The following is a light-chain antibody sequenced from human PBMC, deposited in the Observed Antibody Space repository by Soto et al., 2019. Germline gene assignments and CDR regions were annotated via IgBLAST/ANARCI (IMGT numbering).Light chain of an antibody. J-gene: IGKJ1*01. CDR2: GAS. V-gene: IGKV3-15*01. CDR1: QSVSSS. CDR3: QQYYHWPKT. Sequence: EIVMTQSPATLAVSPGERVALSCGASQSVSSSLAWYQQKPGQAPRLLIHGASTRAPGLPARFSGSGSGTEFPLTISSLQSGDVAVYFCQQYYHWPKTFGQGTKVEIK.